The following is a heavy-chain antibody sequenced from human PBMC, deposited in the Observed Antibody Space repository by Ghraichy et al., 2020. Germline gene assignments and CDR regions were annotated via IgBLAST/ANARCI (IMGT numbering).Heavy chain of an antibody. J-gene: IGHJ4*02. V-gene: IGHV1-24*01. CDR1: GHPLSEFS. Sequence: ASVKVSCKISGHPLSEFSMHWVRQAPGKGLEWMGGFDPAQRKTVYVQKFQGRVAMTEDTSTDTAYIELSGLRSDDTALYYCVTNLASSLAARDYWGQGTLVTVSS. D-gene: IGHD6-6*01. CDR3: VTNLASSLAARDY. CDR2: FDPAQRKT.